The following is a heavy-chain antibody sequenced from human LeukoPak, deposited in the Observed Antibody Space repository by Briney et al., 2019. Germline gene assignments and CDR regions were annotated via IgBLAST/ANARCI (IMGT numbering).Heavy chain of an antibody. D-gene: IGHD5-24*01. Sequence: GASVKVSCKASGGTFSSYAISWVRQAPGQGPEWMGRIIPILGIANYAQKFQGRVTITADKSTSTAYMELSSLRSEDTAVYYCARVEMATIYFDYWGQGTLVTVSS. V-gene: IGHV1-69*04. CDR1: GGTFSSYA. CDR3: ARVEMATIYFDY. J-gene: IGHJ4*02. CDR2: IIPILGIA.